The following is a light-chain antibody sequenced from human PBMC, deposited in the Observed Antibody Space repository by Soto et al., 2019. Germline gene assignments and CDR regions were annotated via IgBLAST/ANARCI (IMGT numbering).Light chain of an antibody. Sequence: DIQMTQSPSTLSASVGDRVTITCRASQSISNSLAWFQQKPGKAPKVLIYQTSKLHNGVPSRFSGSGSGTEFTLTISGLQPDDFATYYCQRYNSDSETFGQGTKLEL. CDR2: QTS. J-gene: IGKJ1*01. V-gene: IGKV1-5*03. CDR1: QSISNS. CDR3: QRYNSDSET.